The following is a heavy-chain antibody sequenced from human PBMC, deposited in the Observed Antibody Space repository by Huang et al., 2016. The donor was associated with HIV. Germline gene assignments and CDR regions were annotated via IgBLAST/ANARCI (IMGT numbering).Heavy chain of an antibody. J-gene: IGHJ5*02. Sequence: QVQLQESGPGLVKPSETLSLTCTVSGGSMSSYYWSWIRQPPGKGLEWIGYIYYSGRTTYNPSRKSRVTISVDTSKNQFSLRLSSVTAADTAVYYCASASIAARRWFDPWGQGSLVTVSS. CDR2: IYYSGRT. CDR3: ASASIAARRWFDP. CDR1: GGSMSSYY. V-gene: IGHV4-59*01. D-gene: IGHD6-6*01.